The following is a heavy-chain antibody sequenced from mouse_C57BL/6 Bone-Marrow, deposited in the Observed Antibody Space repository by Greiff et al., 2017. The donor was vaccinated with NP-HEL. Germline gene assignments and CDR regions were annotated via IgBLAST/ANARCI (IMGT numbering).Heavy chain of an antibody. Sequence: EVKLMESGGGLVQPGGSLKLSCAASGFTFSDYGMAWVRQAPRKGPEWVAFISNLAYSIYYADTVTGRFTISRENAKNTLYLEMSSLRSEDTAMYYCARRRYYGSSYWHCDVWGTGTTVTVSS. CDR1: GFTFSDYG. CDR3: ARRRYYGSSYWHCDV. D-gene: IGHD1-1*01. J-gene: IGHJ1*03. CDR2: ISNLAYSI. V-gene: IGHV5-15*01.